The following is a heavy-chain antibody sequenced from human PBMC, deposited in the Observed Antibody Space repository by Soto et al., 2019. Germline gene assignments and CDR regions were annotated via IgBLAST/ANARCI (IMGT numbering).Heavy chain of an antibody. Sequence: ASVKVSCKASRYAFTSYDINWVRQATGQGLEWMGWMNPNSGNTGYAQKFQGRVTMTRNTSISTAYMELSSLRSEDTAVYYCALVGYCSGGSCYADAFDIWGQGTMVTVSS. CDR3: ALVGYCSGGSCYADAFDI. D-gene: IGHD2-15*01. CDR1: RYAFTSYD. V-gene: IGHV1-8*01. J-gene: IGHJ3*02. CDR2: MNPNSGNT.